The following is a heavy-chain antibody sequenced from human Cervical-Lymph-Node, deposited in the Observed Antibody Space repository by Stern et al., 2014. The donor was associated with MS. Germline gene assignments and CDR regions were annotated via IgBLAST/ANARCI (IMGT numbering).Heavy chain of an antibody. D-gene: IGHD2-2*01. Sequence: EDQLVVSGGGLVTPGGSLRLSCAASGFTFSDYSINWVPQAPGTGLEWVSSITNSGASMYYGDAVKGRFTISRDNAKNTLYLQMDSLSAEDTATYFCASTLHGGLYNWFDPWGQGTLVTVSS. CDR1: GFTFSDYS. V-gene: IGHV3-21*01. CDR3: ASTLHGGLYNWFDP. J-gene: IGHJ5*02. CDR2: ITNSGASM.